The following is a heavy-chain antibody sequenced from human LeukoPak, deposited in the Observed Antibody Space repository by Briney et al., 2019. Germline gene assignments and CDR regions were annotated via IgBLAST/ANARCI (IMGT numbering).Heavy chain of an antibody. CDR3: ARHQGIAVAGTGNWFDS. D-gene: IGHD6-19*01. CDR1: GYTFTSYW. V-gene: IGHV5-51*01. CDR2: IYPGDSDT. J-gene: IGHJ5*01. Sequence: GESLKISCKRSGYTFTSYWIGWVRQKPGKGLEWMGIIYPGDSDTRYSPSFQGQVTISADKSISTAYLQWSSLKASDTAMYYCARHQGIAVAGTGNWFDSWVQGTLVTVSS.